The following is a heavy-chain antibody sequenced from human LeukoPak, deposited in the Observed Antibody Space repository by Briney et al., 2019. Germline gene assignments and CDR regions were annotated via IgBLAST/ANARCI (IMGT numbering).Heavy chain of an antibody. V-gene: IGHV4-34*01. Sequence: SETLSLTCAVYGGSFSDYYWSWIRQPPGKGLEWIGDINHSANMRYNPSLKSRVSLSVDTSKNQFSLKLSSVTAADTAVYYCARDSGTTGEVKFDPWGQGTLVTVSS. D-gene: IGHD3-10*01. CDR1: GGSFSDYY. CDR3: ARDSGTTGEVKFDP. CDR2: INHSANM. J-gene: IGHJ5*02.